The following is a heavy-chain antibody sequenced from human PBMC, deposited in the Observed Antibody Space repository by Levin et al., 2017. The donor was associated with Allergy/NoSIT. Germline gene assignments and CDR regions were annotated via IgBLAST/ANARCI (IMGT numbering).Heavy chain of an antibody. D-gene: IGHD6-19*01. J-gene: IGHJ4*02. Sequence: GGSLRLSCAASGFTFSSYWMSWVRQAPGKGLEWVANIKHDGSEKYYVDSVKGRFTISRDNAKNSLYLQMNSLRAEDTAIYFCARDWDMAVAYFDYWGQGTLVTVSS. V-gene: IGHV3-7*04. CDR1: GFTFSSYW. CDR2: IKHDGSEK. CDR3: ARDWDMAVAYFDY.